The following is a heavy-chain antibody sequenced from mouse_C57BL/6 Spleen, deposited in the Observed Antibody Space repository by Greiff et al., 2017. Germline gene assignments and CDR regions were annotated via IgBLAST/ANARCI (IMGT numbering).Heavy chain of an antibody. CDR2: ISSGGDYI. Sequence: DVHLVESGEGLVKPGGSLKLSCAASGFTFSSYAMSWVRQTPEKRLEWVAYISSGGDYIYYADTVKGRFPISRDNARNTLYLQMSSLKSEDTAMYYCTRTGDDGYYEYWGQGTTLTVSS. CDR1: GFTFSSYA. J-gene: IGHJ2*01. CDR3: TRTGDDGYYEY. D-gene: IGHD2-3*01. V-gene: IGHV5-9-1*02.